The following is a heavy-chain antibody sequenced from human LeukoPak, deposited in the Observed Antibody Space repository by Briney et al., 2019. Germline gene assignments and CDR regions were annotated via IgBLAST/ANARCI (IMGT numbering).Heavy chain of an antibody. V-gene: IGHV3-23*01. D-gene: IGHD2/OR15-2a*01. J-gene: IGHJ4*02. CDR2: ISASGGST. CDR3: RYFLPHFDY. CDR1: GFTVTTYE. Sequence: TGGSLRLSCAASGFTVTTYEMNWVRQAPGKGLEWVSAISASGGSTYYADSVKGRFTISRDNSKNALYLQMNSLRAEDTAVYYCRYFLPHFDYWGQGTLVTVSS.